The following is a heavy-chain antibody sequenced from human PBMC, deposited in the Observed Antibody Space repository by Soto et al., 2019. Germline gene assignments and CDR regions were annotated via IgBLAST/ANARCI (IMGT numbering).Heavy chain of an antibody. CDR2: IKQDGSEK. Sequence: GSLRLSCAASGFTYSSYWMNWVRQAAGKGLEWVANIKQDGSEKHYVDSVKGRFTIFRDNAKNSLYLQMNSLRDEDTAVYYCARGMTTRPWYSDLWGRGTLVTVPS. CDR1: GFTYSSYW. D-gene: IGHD4-4*01. J-gene: IGHJ2*01. CDR3: ARGMTTRPWYSDL. V-gene: IGHV3-7*01.